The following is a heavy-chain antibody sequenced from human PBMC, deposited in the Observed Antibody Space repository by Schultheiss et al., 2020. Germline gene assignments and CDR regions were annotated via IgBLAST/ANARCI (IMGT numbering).Heavy chain of an antibody. CDR1: GFTFSSYA. V-gene: IGHV3-30-3*01. CDR3: ARDPPYYYYGMDV. J-gene: IGHJ6*02. CDR2: ISYDGSNK. Sequence: GSLRLSCAASGFTFSSYAMHWVRQAPGKGLEWVAVISYDGSNKYYADSVKGRFTISRDNSKNTLYLQMNSLRAEDTAVYYCARDPPYYYYGMDVWGQGTTVTVSS.